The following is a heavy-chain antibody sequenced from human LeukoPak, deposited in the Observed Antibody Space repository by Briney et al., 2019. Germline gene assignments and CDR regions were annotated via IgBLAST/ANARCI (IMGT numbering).Heavy chain of an antibody. CDR2: MNPNTGNT. CDR3: ARDLRPDTATTKGAFDI. Sequence: GASVKVSCKASGYTFTNYDINWVRQAAGQGLEWMGWMNPNTGNTGYAQRFQGRIIMTSDTSISTAYLELSSLRSEDTAVYYCARDLRPDTATTKGAFDIWGQGTMVTVSS. J-gene: IGHJ3*02. D-gene: IGHD5-18*01. V-gene: IGHV1-8*01. CDR1: GYTFTNYD.